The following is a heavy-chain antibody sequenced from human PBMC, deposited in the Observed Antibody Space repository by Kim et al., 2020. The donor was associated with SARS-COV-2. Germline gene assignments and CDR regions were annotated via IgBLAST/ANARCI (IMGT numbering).Heavy chain of an antibody. CDR1: GGSISSGSYY. CDR3: ARELISSWYVLHPRFGMDV. J-gene: IGHJ6*02. V-gene: IGHV4-61*02. D-gene: IGHD6-13*01. CDR2: IYTSGST. Sequence: SETLSLTCTVSGGSISSGSYYWSWIRQPAGKGLEWIGRIYTSGSTNYNPSLKSRVTISVDTSKNQFSLKLSSVTAADTAVYYCARELISSWYVLHPRFGMDVWGQGTTVTVSS.